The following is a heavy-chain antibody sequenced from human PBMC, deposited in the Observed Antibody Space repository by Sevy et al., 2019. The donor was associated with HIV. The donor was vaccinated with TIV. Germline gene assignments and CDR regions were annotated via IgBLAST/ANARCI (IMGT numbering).Heavy chain of an antibody. CDR2: IYYSGST. V-gene: IGHV4-61*01. D-gene: IGHD3-3*01. CDR1: GGSVSSGSYY. J-gene: IGHJ6*02. Sequence: SETLSLTCTVSGGSVSSGSYYWSWIRQPPGKGLEWIGYIYYSGSTNYNPSLKSRVTISVDTSKNQLSLKLSSVTAADTAVYYCARGFLEWHCLYGMDVWGQGTTVTVSS. CDR3: ARGFLEWHCLYGMDV.